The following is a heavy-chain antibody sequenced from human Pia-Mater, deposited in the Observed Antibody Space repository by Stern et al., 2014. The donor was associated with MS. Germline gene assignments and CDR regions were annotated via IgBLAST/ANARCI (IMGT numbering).Heavy chain of an antibody. CDR1: GFTFSDSA. D-gene: IGHD1-26*01. CDR2: ISGSGGST. CDR3: AKGSRIVGSTEFDS. Sequence: EVQLEESGGGLAQPGGSLRLSCEGSGFTFSDSAMSWVRQAPGKGLEWVSGISGSGGSTYYAASVQGRFNISRDKSMDTMYLQMSSLRVDDTAVYYCAKGSRIVGSTEFDSWGQGTLVTVSS. V-gene: IGHV3-23*04. J-gene: IGHJ4*02.